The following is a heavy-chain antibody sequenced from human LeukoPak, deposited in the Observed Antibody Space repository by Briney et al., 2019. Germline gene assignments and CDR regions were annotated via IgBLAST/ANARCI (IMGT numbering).Heavy chain of an antibody. CDR2: INPNSGDT. D-gene: IGHD7-27*01. Sequence: AASVKVSCKASGFVFTAHWMHWVRQAPGQGLEWMGWINPNSGDTNYAQKFQDWVTMTRDTSISTVYMELSRLRSDDTAVFYCARGRGWGSGDYLDYWGQGSLVTVSS. CDR1: GFVFTAHW. J-gene: IGHJ4*02. CDR3: ARGRGWGSGDYLDY. V-gene: IGHV1-2*04.